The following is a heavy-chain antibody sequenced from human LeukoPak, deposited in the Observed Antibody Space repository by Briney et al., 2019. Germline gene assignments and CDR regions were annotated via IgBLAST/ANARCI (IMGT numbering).Heavy chain of an antibody. CDR1: GGSFSGYY. Sequence: SETLSLTCGVYGGSFSGYYWNWIRQYPGKGLEWIGEINHSGSTKYNPSLKSRVTISLDTSKNQFSLKLSSVTAADAAVYYCAGGPVTTLELFHCWGQGTLVTVSS. CDR2: INHSGST. CDR3: AGGPVTTLELFHC. J-gene: IGHJ4*02. D-gene: IGHD4-17*01. V-gene: IGHV4-34*01.